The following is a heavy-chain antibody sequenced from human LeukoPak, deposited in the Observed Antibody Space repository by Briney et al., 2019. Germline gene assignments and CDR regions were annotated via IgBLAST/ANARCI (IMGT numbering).Heavy chain of an antibody. Sequence: SETLFISCASSDYIISSGYYWGWIRQPPGKGLEWIGSINHSGSTYYNPSLKSRVTISVNTSKNQFSLKLRSVTAADTAMYYCARPRYCSISSCYYMDVWGNGTTVTVSS. CDR3: ARPRYCSISSCYYMDV. V-gene: IGHV4-38-2*01. D-gene: IGHD2-2*01. CDR1: DYIISSGYY. J-gene: IGHJ6*03. CDR2: INHSGST.